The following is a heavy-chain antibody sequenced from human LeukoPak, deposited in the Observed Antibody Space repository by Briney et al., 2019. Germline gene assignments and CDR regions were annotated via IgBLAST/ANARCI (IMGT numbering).Heavy chain of an antibody. D-gene: IGHD2/OR15-2a*01. Sequence: GGSLRLSCAASGFTFSTYAMTWVRQAPGKGLEWVSTLSGNSGSTYYADSVKGRFTISRDNSKNTLYLQMNSLRAEDTDLYYCANNSRVSWGVSDYWGQGILVTVSS. CDR3: ANNSRVSWGVSDY. CDR2: LSGNSGST. CDR1: GFTFSTYA. J-gene: IGHJ4*02. V-gene: IGHV3-23*01.